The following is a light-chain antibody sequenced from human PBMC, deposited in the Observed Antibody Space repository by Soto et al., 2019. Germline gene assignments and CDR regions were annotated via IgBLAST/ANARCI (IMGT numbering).Light chain of an antibody. J-gene: IGLJ3*02. Sequence: QSALTQPRSVSGSPGQSVTIYCTGTTSDVGGYDYVSWYRQHPGKAPELMIYDVNERPSGVPDRFSGSKSANTASLTISGLQAEDEADYYCCSYAGGYSWVFGGGTKLTVL. CDR3: CSYAGGYSWV. V-gene: IGLV2-11*01. CDR2: DVN. CDR1: TSDVGGYDY.